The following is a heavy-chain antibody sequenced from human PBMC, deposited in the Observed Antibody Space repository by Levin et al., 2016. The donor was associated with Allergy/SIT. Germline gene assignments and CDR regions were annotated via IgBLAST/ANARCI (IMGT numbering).Heavy chain of an antibody. D-gene: IGHD1-14*01. Sequence: WIRQPPGKGLEWVSYISSSGSTIYYADSVKGRFTISRDNAKNSLYLQMNSLRAEDTAVYYCARDINRDGMDVWGQGTTVTVSS. CDR2: ISSSGSTI. CDR3: ARDINRDGMDV. J-gene: IGHJ6*02. V-gene: IGHV3-48*03.